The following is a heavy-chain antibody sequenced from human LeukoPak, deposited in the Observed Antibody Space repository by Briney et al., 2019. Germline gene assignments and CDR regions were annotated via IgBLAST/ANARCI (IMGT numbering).Heavy chain of an antibody. CDR3: ARDLGSSTVTTAFDY. J-gene: IGHJ4*02. Sequence: GGSLRLSCAASGFIFNDYYMSWIRQAPGKGLEWLSYISRTGNTIYYRDSVKGRFTISRDNANNLLHLQMDNLRAGDTAVYYCARDLGSSTVTTAFDYWGQGTLVTVSS. D-gene: IGHD4-17*01. CDR2: ISRTGNTI. V-gene: IGHV3-11*01. CDR1: GFIFNDYY.